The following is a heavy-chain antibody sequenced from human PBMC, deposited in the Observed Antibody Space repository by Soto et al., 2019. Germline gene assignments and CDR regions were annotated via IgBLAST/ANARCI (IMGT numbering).Heavy chain of an antibody. D-gene: IGHD4-17*01. CDR3: AMGVTTVTTGDR. V-gene: IGHV3-23*01. Sequence: GGSLRLSCAASGFTFSNYAMSWVRQAPGRGLEWVSVRGSGGNTYYADTVKGRFTISRDNSENTLYLQMNSVRAEDTAVYYCAMGVTTVTTGDRWGQGTLVTVSS. CDR2: RGSGGNT. CDR1: GFTFSNYA. J-gene: IGHJ4*02.